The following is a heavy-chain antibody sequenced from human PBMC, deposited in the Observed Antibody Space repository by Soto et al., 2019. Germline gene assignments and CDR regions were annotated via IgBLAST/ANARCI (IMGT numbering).Heavy chain of an antibody. CDR1: GFTVSSNY. CDR3: ARGAERIAARPGTPYYYYMDV. CDR2: IYSGGST. J-gene: IGHJ6*03. V-gene: IGHV3-53*04. D-gene: IGHD6-6*01. Sequence: GGSLRLSCAASGFTVSSNYMSWVRQAPGKGLEWVSVIYSGGSTYYADSVKGRFTISRHNSKNTLYLKMNSLRAEDTAVYYCARGAERIAARPGTPYYYYMDVWGKGTTVTVSS.